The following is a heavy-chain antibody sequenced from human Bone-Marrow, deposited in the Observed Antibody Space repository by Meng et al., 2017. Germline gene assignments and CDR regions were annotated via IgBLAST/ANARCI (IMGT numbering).Heavy chain of an antibody. CDR3: ATGAAAADH. CDR1: GLSFTDAW. J-gene: IGHJ4*02. D-gene: IGHD6-13*01. Sequence: EVQLVGSGGGLVKPGGSLRLSGLASGLSFTDAWMSWVRQAPGKGLEWVGRIKRNSDGGTIDYAAPVKGRFTISRDDSKNTLYLQMDSLITEDTAVYFCATGAAAADHWGQGTLVTVSS. V-gene: IGHV3-15*01. CDR2: IKRNSDGGTI.